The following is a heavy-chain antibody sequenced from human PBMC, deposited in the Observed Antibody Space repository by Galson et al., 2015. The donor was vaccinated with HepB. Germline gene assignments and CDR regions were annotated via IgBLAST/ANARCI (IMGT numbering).Heavy chain of an antibody. CDR1: GFTFSSYG. J-gene: IGHJ4*02. CDR2: ISYDGSNK. V-gene: IGHV3-30*18. D-gene: IGHD6-13*01. Sequence: SLRLSCAASGFTFSSYGMHWVRQAPGKGLEWVAVISYDGSNKYYADSVKGRFTISRDNSKNTLYLQMNSLRAEDTAVYCCAKQQGTSGRLIAAAGTLDYWGQGTLVTVSS. CDR3: AKQQGTSGRLIAAAGTLDY.